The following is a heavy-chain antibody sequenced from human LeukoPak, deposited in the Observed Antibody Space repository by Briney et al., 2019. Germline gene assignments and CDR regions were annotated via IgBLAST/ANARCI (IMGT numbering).Heavy chain of an antibody. Sequence: SETLSLTCTVSGGSISSGGYYWSWIRQHPGKGLEWIGYIYYSGSTYYNPSLKSRVTISVDTSKNQFSLKLSSVTAADTAVYYCARGIWYYYYSSGYLDYWGQGTLVTVSS. J-gene: IGHJ4*02. D-gene: IGHD3-22*01. CDR1: GGSISSGGYY. CDR3: ARGIWYYYYSSGYLDY. CDR2: IYYSGST. V-gene: IGHV4-31*03.